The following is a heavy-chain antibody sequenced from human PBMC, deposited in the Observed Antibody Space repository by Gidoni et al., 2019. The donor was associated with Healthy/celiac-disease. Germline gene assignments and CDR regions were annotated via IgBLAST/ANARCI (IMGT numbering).Heavy chain of an antibody. CDR3: ARRIVGVVVVAATHHDAFDI. J-gene: IGHJ3*02. V-gene: IGHV4-59*08. CDR1: GGSISSYY. Sequence: QVQLQESGPGLVKPSETLSLTCTVSGGSISSYYWSWIRQPPGKGLEWSGYIYYSGSTNYNPSLKSRVTISVDTSKNQFSLKLSSVTAADTAVYYCARRIVGVVVVAATHHDAFDIWGQGTMVTVSS. CDR2: IYYSGST. D-gene: IGHD2-15*01.